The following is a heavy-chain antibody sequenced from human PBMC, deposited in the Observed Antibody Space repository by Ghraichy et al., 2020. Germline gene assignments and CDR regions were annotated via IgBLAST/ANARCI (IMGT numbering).Heavy chain of an antibody. CDR2: IQYDGSNK. D-gene: IGHD3-10*01. Sequence: GGSLRLSCAASGFTFSNYGMHWVRQAPGKGLEWVTFIQYDGSNKYYADSVKGRFTISRDNSANMFYLQMSSLRAEDTAVYYCAKGGAQYYSSGSFLANYFDYWGRGTLVTVSS. CDR3: AKGGAQYYSSGSFLANYFDY. J-gene: IGHJ4*02. CDR1: GFTFSNYG. V-gene: IGHV3-30*02.